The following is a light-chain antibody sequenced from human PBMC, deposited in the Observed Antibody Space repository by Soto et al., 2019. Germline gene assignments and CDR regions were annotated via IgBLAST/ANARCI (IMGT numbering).Light chain of an antibody. Sequence: EIVLTQSPATLSSSPGAGATLSSRASQSVSSYLAWYQQKPGQAPRLLIYDASNRATGIPARFSGSGSGTEFTLTISSLQSEDFAVYYCQQYNNWPFITLGQGTRLEIK. J-gene: IGKJ5*01. CDR3: QQYNNWPFIT. CDR2: DAS. V-gene: IGKV3-15*01. CDR1: QSVSSY.